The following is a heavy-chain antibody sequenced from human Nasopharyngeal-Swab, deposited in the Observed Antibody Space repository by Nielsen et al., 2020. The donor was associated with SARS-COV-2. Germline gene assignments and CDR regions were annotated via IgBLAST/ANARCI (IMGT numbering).Heavy chain of an antibody. CDR1: GYSFSAYY. V-gene: IGHV1-2*06. CDR2: INPNSGCT. Sequence: ASVKVSCKASGYSFSAYYIHWVRHAPGQGLEWMGRINPNSGCTDYAQKFQGRVTMTRDTSIRTAYMDLSSLRSDDTAMYYCARDGTSRGIASRPGLYYYPMDVWGQGTTVTVSS. D-gene: IGHD6-6*01. J-gene: IGHJ6*02. CDR3: ARDGTSRGIASRPGLYYYPMDV.